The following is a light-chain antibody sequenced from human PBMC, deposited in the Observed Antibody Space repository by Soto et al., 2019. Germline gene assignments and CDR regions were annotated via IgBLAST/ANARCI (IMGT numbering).Light chain of an antibody. CDR2: ATS. J-gene: IGKJ4*01. V-gene: IGKV1-9*01. CDR1: QDISSY. Sequence: IQLTQSPSSLSASVGDRVTVTCRASQDISSYLAWYQQKPGKAPKLLIYATSTLQSGVPSRFSGSGSGTDFALTISSLPPEDFATYSCPQLSSSPLTFGGGTKVDIK. CDR3: PQLSSSPLT.